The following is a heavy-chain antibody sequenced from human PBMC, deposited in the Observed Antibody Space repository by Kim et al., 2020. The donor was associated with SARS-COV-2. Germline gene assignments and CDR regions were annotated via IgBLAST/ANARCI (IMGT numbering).Heavy chain of an antibody. CDR1: GFTFSDYY. D-gene: IGHD3-9*01. J-gene: IGHJ5*02. CDR3: ARIRITIFYWFDP. Sequence: GGSLRLSCAASGFTFSDYYMSWIRQAPGKGLEWVSYISSSISYTNYADSVKGRFTISRDNAKNSLYLQMNSLRAEDTAVYYCARIRITIFYWFDPWGQGTLSPSPQ. CDR2: ISSSISYT. V-gene: IGHV3-11*03.